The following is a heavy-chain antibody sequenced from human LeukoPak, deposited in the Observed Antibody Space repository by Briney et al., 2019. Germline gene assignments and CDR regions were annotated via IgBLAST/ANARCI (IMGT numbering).Heavy chain of an antibody. CDR3: AKVPGSGWKYYFDY. Sequence: TGGSLRLSCAASGFTFSGYAMSWVRQAPGKGLEWVSAISGSGGSTYYADSVKGRFTISRDNSKNTLYLQMNSLRAEDTAVYYCAKVPGSGWKYYFDYWGQGTLVTVSS. J-gene: IGHJ4*02. D-gene: IGHD6-19*01. CDR1: GFTFSGYA. V-gene: IGHV3-23*01. CDR2: ISGSGGST.